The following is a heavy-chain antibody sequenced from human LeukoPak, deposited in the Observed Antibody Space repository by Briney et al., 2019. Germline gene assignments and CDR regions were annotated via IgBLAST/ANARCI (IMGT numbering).Heavy chain of an antibody. CDR1: GFTFSIYS. Sequence: GRSLRLSCAASGFTFSIYSMNWVRQAPGKGLEWLSSITSSSNYTYYADSVKGRFTISRDNVQNSLYLQMNSLRAEDTAMYYCARDRGYFDNWGQGTLVTVSS. CDR3: ARDRGYFDN. J-gene: IGHJ4*02. V-gene: IGHV3-21*01. CDR2: ITSSSNYT.